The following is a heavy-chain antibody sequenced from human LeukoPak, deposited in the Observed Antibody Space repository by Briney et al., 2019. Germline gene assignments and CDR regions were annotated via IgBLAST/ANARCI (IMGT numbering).Heavy chain of an antibody. J-gene: IGHJ6*03. Sequence: ASVKVSCKASGGTFSSYAISWVRQAPGQGLEWMGGIIPIFGTANYAQKFQGRVTITADKSTSTAYMELSSLRSEDTAVYYCARGLVVVPAHKVSYYMDVWGKGTTVTVSS. V-gene: IGHV1-69*06. CDR2: IIPIFGTA. CDR3: ARGLVVVPAHKVSYYMDV. CDR1: GGTFSSYA. D-gene: IGHD2-2*01.